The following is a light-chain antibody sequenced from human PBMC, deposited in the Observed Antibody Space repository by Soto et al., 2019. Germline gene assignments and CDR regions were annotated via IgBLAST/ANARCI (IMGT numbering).Light chain of an antibody. Sequence: EIVVTQSPGTLSLSPGERATLSCRASQSVGSRHLAWYQQKPGQAPRLLIYGTSNRATGIPDRFSGSGSGPDFSLIISRLEPDDFATYYCQQYNSYSITFGQGTRLEIK. CDR3: QQYNSYSIT. CDR2: GTS. CDR1: QSVGSRH. V-gene: IGKV3-20*01. J-gene: IGKJ5*01.